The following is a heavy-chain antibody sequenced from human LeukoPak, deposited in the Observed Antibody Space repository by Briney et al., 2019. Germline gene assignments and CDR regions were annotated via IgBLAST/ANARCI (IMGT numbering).Heavy chain of an antibody. CDR3: VRDNWGYSYFDL. CDR2: IYNKGNT. D-gene: IGHD3-22*01. Sequence: PSETLSLTCTVSGSPISSGYYWGWIRQSPGTGLEWIGSIYNKGNTYYTPSLQSRIAIVLDTSDTQFSLKMNYVTAADTAVYYCVRDNWGYSYFDLWGQGTLVTVSS. J-gene: IGHJ4*02. CDR1: GSPISSGYY. V-gene: IGHV4-38-2*02.